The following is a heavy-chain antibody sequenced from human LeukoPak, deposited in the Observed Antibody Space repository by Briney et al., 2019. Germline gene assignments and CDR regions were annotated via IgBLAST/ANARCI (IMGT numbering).Heavy chain of an antibody. D-gene: IGHD6-13*01. V-gene: IGHV4-30-2*01. CDR2: IYHSGST. CDR3: ARGIAAAGLGSH. CDR1: GGSISSGGYS. J-gene: IGHJ4*02. Sequence: SQTLSLTCAVSGGSISSGGYSWSWIRQPPGKGLEWIGYIYHSGSTYYNPSLKSRVTISVDRSKNQFSLKLSSVTAADTAVYYCARGIAAAGLGSHWGQGTLVTVSS.